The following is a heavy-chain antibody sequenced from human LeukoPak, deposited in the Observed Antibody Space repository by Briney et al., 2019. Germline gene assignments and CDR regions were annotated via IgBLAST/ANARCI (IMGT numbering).Heavy chain of an antibody. CDR3: ARLRLSGYCSGTSCFNYYYYGMDV. CDR2: IYYSGST. V-gene: IGHV4-39*01. J-gene: IGHJ6*02. CDR1: GGSISSSSYY. Sequence: SETLSLTCTVSGGSISSSSYYWSWIRQSPGKELEWIGSIYYSGSTYYNPSLKSRVTISVDTSKNQFSLKLSSVTAADTAVYYCARLRLSGYCSGTSCFNYYYYGMDVWGRGTTVTVSS. D-gene: IGHD2-2*01.